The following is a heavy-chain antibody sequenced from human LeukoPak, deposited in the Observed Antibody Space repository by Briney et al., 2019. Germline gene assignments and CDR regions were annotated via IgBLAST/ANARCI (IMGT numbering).Heavy chain of an antibody. D-gene: IGHD5-18*01. CDR1: GFTFKKYA. CDR2: INSNGGRT. V-gene: IGHV3-64*04. Sequence: GGSLRLSCSASGFTFKKYAMHWVRQAPGKGLEYVSAINSNGGRTYYADSVKGRFTISRDNSKNTVYLQMNSLRPEETAVYYCARDGEYSYGYGFDYWGQGTLVTVSS. CDR3: ARDGEYSYGYGFDY. J-gene: IGHJ4*02.